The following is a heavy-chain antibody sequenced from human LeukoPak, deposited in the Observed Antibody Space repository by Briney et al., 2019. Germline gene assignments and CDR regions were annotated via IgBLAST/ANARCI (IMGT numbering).Heavy chain of an antibody. CDR1: GFTFDNYA. D-gene: IGHD6-19*01. CDR3: ARRGGSRGWGAFDI. V-gene: IGHV3-9*01. CDR2: ISWNSGSI. Sequence: GGSLRLSCAASGFTFDNYAMHWVRQAPGKGLEWVSGISWNSGSIGYADSVKGRFTISRDNSKNTLSLQMSSLRVEDTAIYYCARRGGSRGWGAFDIWGQGTIVTVSS. J-gene: IGHJ3*02.